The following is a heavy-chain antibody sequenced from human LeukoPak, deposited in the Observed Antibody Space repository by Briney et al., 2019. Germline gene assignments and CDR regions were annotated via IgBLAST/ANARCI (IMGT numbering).Heavy chain of an antibody. CDR3: ARGLEWLTRRHTWFDP. J-gene: IGHJ5*02. CDR1: SYPVTNYA. V-gene: IGHV1-18*01. D-gene: IGHD3-3*01. Sequence: ASVKVSCKASSYPVTNYAVTLVRQAPGQGPEWMGWISAYNGNTNYAQKLQGSVTMTTETSTSPAYMELRSLRSDDTPVSYRARGLEWLTRRHTWFDPWGQGTLVTVSS. CDR2: ISAYNGNT.